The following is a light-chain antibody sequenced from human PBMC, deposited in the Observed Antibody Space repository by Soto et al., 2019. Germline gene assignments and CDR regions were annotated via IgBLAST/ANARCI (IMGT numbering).Light chain of an antibody. CDR1: QSVSSN. CDR2: GAS. V-gene: IGKV3-11*01. J-gene: IGKJ5*01. CDR3: QQRSNWIT. Sequence: IVMTQSPATLSVSPWERSTLSCRASQSVSSNLAWYQQKPGQAPRLLIYGASTRAIGIPARFSGSGSGTDFTLTISSLEPEDFAVYYCQQRSNWITFGQGTRLEIK.